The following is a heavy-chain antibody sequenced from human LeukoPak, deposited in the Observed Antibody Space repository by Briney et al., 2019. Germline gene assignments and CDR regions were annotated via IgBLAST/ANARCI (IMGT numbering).Heavy chain of an antibody. CDR3: ARGGSIFDY. D-gene: IGHD1-26*01. V-gene: IGHV4-4*07. Sequence: SETLSLTCTVSGGSTSSYYWSWIRQPAGKGLEWIGRIYSSGNTNYNPSLESRVTMSVDTSKNQLSLKLSSVTAGDTAVSYCARGGSIFDYWGQGTLVSDCS. J-gene: IGHJ4*02. CDR1: GGSTSSYY. CDR2: IYSSGNT.